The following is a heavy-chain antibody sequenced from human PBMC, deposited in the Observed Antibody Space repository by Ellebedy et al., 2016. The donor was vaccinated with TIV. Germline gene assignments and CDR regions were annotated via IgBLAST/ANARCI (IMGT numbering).Heavy chain of an antibody. CDR1: GGSISSGGYY. Sequence: MPSETLSLTCTVSGGSISSGGYYWSWIRQHPGKGLEWLGYIYYSGSTYYNPSLKSRVTISVDTSKNQFSLKLNSVSAADTAVYYCAREMGYDTLTGNYGMDVWGQGTTVTVSS. V-gene: IGHV4-31*03. D-gene: IGHD3-9*01. CDR3: AREMGYDTLTGNYGMDV. CDR2: IYYSGST. J-gene: IGHJ6*02.